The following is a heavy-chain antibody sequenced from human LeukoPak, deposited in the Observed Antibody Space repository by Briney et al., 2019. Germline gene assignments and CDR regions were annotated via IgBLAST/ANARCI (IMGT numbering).Heavy chain of an antibody. CDR3: ARAPALIAAADNYYMDV. J-gene: IGHJ6*03. CDR1: GGSFSGYY. Sequence: SETLSLTCAVYGGSFSGYYWSWIRQPPGKGLEWLGEINHSGSTNYNPSLKSRVTISVDTSKNQFSLKLSSVTAADTAVYYCARAPALIAAADNYYMDVWGKGTTVTVSS. V-gene: IGHV4-34*01. D-gene: IGHD6-13*01. CDR2: INHSGST.